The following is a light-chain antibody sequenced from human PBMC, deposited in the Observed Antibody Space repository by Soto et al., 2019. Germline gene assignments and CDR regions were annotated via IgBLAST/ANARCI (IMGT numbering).Light chain of an antibody. V-gene: IGKV3-20*01. CDR1: QSISSN. J-gene: IGKJ1*01. Sequence: EIEMTQSPATLSVSPGERGTLSCRASQSISSNLAWYQQKPGQAPRLLIYGASSRATGIPDRFSGSGSGTDFTLTISRLEPEDFAVYYCQQYGSWWTFGQGTKVDIK. CDR3: QQYGSWWT. CDR2: GAS.